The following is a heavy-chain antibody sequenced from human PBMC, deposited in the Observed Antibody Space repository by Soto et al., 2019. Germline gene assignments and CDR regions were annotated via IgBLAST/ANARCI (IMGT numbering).Heavy chain of an antibody. Sequence: SVKVSCKASGGTFSSYAISWVRQAPGQGLEWMGGIIPIFGTANYAQKFQGRVTITADESTSTAYMELSSLRSEDTAVYYCARHFFGDYDSSGPKYYFDYWGQGTLVTVSS. J-gene: IGHJ4*02. D-gene: IGHD3-22*01. CDR1: GGTFSSYA. CDR3: ARHFFGDYDSSGPKYYFDY. V-gene: IGHV1-69*13. CDR2: IIPIFGTA.